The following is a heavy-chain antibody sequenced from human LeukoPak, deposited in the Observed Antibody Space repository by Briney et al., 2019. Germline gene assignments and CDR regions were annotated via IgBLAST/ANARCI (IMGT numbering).Heavy chain of an antibody. D-gene: IGHD6-13*01. V-gene: IGHV3-21*01. Sequence: PGGSLRLSCAASGFTFSSYSMNWVRQAPGKGLEWVSSISSSSSYIYYADSVKGRFTISRDNAKNSLYLQMNSLRAEDTAVYYCSTKALPGVAAAGTPNDYWGQGTLVTVSS. CDR3: STKALPGVAAAGTPNDY. J-gene: IGHJ4*02. CDR1: GFTFSSYS. CDR2: ISSSSSYI.